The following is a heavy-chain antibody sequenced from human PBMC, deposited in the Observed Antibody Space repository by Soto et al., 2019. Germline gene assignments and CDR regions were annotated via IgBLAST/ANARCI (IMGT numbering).Heavy chain of an antibody. CDR2: INHSGST. J-gene: IGHJ6*02. CDR3: ARGSTRGASYYYGMDV. Sequence: QVQLQQWGAGLLKPSETLSLTCAVYGGSFSGYYWSWIRQPPGKGLEWIGEINHSGSTNYNPSLKSRVTRSVDTCKNHFSLMLSSVTAADTAVYYRARGSTRGASYYYGMDVWGQGTTVTVSS. V-gene: IGHV4-34*01. D-gene: IGHD2-2*01. CDR1: GGSFSGYY.